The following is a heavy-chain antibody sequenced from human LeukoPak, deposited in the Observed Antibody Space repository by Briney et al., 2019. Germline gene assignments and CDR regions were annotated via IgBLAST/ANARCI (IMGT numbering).Heavy chain of an antibody. D-gene: IGHD6-13*01. CDR3: ARSXSSSWYEFDY. Sequence: GGSLRLSCAASGFTVSGNYMSWVRQAPGKGLEWVSIIYSGGRTHYAASVKDRFTISRDNSKNTLYLQMNSLRAEDTAVYYCARSXSSSWYEFDYWGQGTLVTVSS. J-gene: IGHJ4*02. V-gene: IGHV3-66*01. CDR2: IYSGGRT. CDR1: GFTVSGNY.